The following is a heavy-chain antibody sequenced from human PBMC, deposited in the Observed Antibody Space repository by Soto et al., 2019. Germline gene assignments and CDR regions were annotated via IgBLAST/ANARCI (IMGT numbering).Heavy chain of an antibody. CDR2: IYPGDSGT. CDR3: ARRQSRWKTRDKYYFDY. CDR1: GYSFTSYW. J-gene: IGHJ4*02. Sequence: GESLKISCKGSGYSFTSYWIGWVRQMPGKGLEWMGIIYPGDSGTRYSPSFQGQVTISADKSISTAYLQWSSLKASDTAMYYCARRQSRWKTRDKYYFDYWGQGTLVTVSS. D-gene: IGHD1-1*01. V-gene: IGHV5-51*01.